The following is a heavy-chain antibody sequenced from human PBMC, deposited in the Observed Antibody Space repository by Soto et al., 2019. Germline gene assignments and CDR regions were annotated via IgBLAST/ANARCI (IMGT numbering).Heavy chain of an antibody. CDR1: GFTFSAYW. D-gene: IGHD3-16*01. Sequence: EVQLVESGGGLVQPGGSLRLSCEASGFTFSAYWMGWVRQAPGTGLQWVATIKTDGSEKYYVDSVTGRFTNSRDNDKNSLYLQLNTLRAEDTGVYYCARPVRGSPEDVWGQGTTVTVSS. CDR3: ARPVRGSPEDV. J-gene: IGHJ6*02. V-gene: IGHV3-7*05. CDR2: IKTDGSEK.